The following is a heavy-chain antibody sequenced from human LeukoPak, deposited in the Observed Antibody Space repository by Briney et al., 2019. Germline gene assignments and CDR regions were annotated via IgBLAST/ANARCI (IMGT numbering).Heavy chain of an antibody. Sequence: SESLSLTCTVSGGSISSYYWSWIRQPPGKGLEGIGYLHYSWSTNYNPSLKSRVTISVDTSKNQFSLKLSSVTAADTAVYYCARASDYDFWSGGDWFDPWGQGTLVTVSS. D-gene: IGHD3-3*01. CDR3: ARASDYDFWSGGDWFDP. CDR1: GGSISSYY. J-gene: IGHJ5*02. V-gene: IGHV4-59*01. CDR2: LHYSWST.